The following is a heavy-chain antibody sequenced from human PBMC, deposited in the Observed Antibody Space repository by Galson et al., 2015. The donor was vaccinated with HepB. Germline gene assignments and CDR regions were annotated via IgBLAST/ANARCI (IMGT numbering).Heavy chain of an antibody. D-gene: IGHD1-26*01. CDR1: GGSISSSSYY. Sequence: LSLTCTVSGGSISSSSYYWGWIRQPPGKGLEWIGSIYYSGSTYYNPSLKSRVTISVDTSKNQFSLKLSSVTAADTAVYYCARLNSGGQWEEKNDYWGQGTLVTVSS. V-gene: IGHV4-39*01. CDR3: ARLNSGGQWEEKNDY. J-gene: IGHJ4*02. CDR2: IYYSGST.